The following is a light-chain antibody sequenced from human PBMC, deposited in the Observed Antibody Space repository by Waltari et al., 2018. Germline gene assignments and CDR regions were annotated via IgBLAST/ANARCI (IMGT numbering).Light chain of an antibody. V-gene: IGKV3-20*01. CDR3: QHYVSLPAT. Sequence: CGGSWSVSRTVAWYQKKPGQAPRLLIYGASSRATGIPDRFSGSGSGTDFSLTISRLEPDDSAVYFCQHYVSLPATFGQGTKVEIK. CDR1: WSVSRTV. J-gene: IGKJ1*01. CDR2: GAS.